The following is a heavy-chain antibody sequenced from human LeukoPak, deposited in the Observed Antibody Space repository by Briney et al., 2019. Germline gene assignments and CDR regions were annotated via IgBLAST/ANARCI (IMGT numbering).Heavy chain of an antibody. V-gene: IGHV1-69*06. Sequence: GASVKVSCKASGGTFSSYAISWVRQAPGQGLEWKGGMIPMFDTANYAQKFQGRVTITADKATSTAYMELSSLRSEDTAVYYCASVSAYCSSTSCYGTYYFDYWGQGTLVTVSS. CDR2: MIPMFDTA. CDR3: ASVSAYCSSTSCYGTYYFDY. D-gene: IGHD2-2*01. J-gene: IGHJ4*02. CDR1: GGTFSSYA.